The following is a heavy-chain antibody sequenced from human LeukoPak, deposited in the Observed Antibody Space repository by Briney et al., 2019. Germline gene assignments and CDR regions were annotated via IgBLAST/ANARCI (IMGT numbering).Heavy chain of an antibody. J-gene: IGHJ4*02. CDR3: ARVGYYSGSGSQRCLDY. CDR1: GFTFSDYY. V-gene: IGHV3-11*01. CDR2: ISSSGSTI. D-gene: IGHD3-10*01. Sequence: AGGSLRLSCAASGFTFSDYYMSWIRQAPGKGLEWVSYISSSGSTIYYADSVKGRFTISRDNAKNSLYLQMNSLRADDTAVYYCARVGYYSGSGSQRCLDYWGQGTLVTVSS.